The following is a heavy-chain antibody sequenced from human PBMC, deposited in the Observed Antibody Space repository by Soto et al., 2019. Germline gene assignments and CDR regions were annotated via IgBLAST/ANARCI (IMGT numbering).Heavy chain of an antibody. J-gene: IGHJ6*02. V-gene: IGHV4-39*01. CDR2: IYYSGST. Sequence: PSETLSLTCTVSCGSISSSSYYWGWIRQPPGKGLEWIGSIYYSGSTYYNPSLKSRVTISVDTSKNQFSLKLSSVTAADTAVYYCARAPEEIWFGERNYYGMDVWGQGTTVTVSS. CDR3: ARAPEEIWFGERNYYGMDV. D-gene: IGHD3-10*01. CDR1: CGSISSSSYY.